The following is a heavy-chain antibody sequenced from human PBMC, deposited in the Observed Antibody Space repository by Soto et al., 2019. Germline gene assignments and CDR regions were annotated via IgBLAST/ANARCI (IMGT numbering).Heavy chain of an antibody. CDR2: ISDSGSKT. Sequence: EVQLLESGGGLAQPGESLGLSCAAYGFAFSTYAMNWVRQIPGTGLERVASISDSGSKTYYANFVKGRVTIYRDNSMKTVSLQMNNLGAEDTAVYYCVKKKGPTDSDLQYFFDSWGQGRLVTVSS. CDR3: VKKKGPTDSDLQYFFDS. J-gene: IGHJ4*02. V-gene: IGHV3-23*01. CDR1: GFAFSTYA. D-gene: IGHD4-17*01.